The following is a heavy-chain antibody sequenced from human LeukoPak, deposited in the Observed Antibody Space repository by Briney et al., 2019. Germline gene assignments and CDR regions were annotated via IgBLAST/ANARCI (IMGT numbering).Heavy chain of an antibody. CDR1: GFTFSSYW. CDR3: ARALMVRGVEFDY. V-gene: IGHV3-7*01. Sequence: GGSLRLSCAASGFTFSSYWKSWVRQAPGKRLEWVANIKQDESEKYYVDSVKGRFSISRDNAKNSLYLQMNSLRAEDTAVYYCARALMVRGVEFDYWGQGTLVTVSS. J-gene: IGHJ4*02. D-gene: IGHD3-10*01. CDR2: IKQDESEK.